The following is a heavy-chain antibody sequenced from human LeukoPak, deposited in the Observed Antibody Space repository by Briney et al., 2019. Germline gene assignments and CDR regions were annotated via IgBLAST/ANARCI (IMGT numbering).Heavy chain of an antibody. J-gene: IGHJ4*02. CDR2: IRYDGNNK. D-gene: IGHD6-19*01. V-gene: IGHV3-30*02. CDR1: GFTFSNYG. Sequence: QSGGSLRLSCAASGFTFSNYGMHWVRQAPGKGLEWVAFIRYDGNNKYFADSVRGRFTISRDNSKNTLYLQMNSLRVEDTAVYYCANMAVRVAASYIDYWGQGALVTVSS. CDR3: ANMAVRVAASYIDY.